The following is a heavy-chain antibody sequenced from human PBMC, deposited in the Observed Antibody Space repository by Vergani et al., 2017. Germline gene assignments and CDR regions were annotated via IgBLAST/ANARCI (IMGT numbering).Heavy chain of an antibody. V-gene: IGHV1-46*03. D-gene: IGHD3-9*01. J-gene: IGHJ4*02. CDR3: ARGYYGILTGYRY. CDR1: GYTFSNYY. CDR2: INPIGGHT. Sequence: QVQVVQSGAEVKKSGASVKVSCKTSGYTFSNYYMHWVRQAPGQGLEWMGIINPIGGHTNYPQKFKGRATMTRDTSTGTVYMELSSLRSEDTAIYYCARGYYGILTGYRYWGQGTLVTVSA.